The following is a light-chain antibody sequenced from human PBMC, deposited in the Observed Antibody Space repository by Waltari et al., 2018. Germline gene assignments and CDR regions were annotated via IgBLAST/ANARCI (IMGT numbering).Light chain of an antibody. CDR3: QQYNSYLYT. Sequence: TCRASESISSWLAWYQQKPGQAPKLLIYKASSLESGVPSRFSGSGSGTEFTLTISSLQPDDFATYYCQQYNSYLYTFGQGTKLEIK. J-gene: IGKJ2*01. CDR1: ESISSW. CDR2: KAS. V-gene: IGKV1-5*03.